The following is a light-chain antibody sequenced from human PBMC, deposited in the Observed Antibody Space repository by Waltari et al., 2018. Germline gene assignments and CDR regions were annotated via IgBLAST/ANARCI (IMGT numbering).Light chain of an antibody. CDR2: GAS. CDR1: QSVSSSY. V-gene: IGKV3-20*01. CDR3: RQYGSSPET. Sequence: EIVLTQSPGTLSLSPGERATLSCRASQSVSSSYLAWYQQKPGQAPRLLTYGASSRATGIPDRFSGSGSGTDFTLTISRLEPEDFAVYYCRQYGSSPETFGQGP. J-gene: IGKJ1*01.